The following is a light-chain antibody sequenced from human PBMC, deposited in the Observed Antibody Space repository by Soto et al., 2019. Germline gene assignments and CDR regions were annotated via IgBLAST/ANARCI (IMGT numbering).Light chain of an antibody. CDR3: QQYGSSII. V-gene: IGKV3-20*01. CDR1: QSVSNSY. CDR2: DAS. J-gene: IGKJ5*01. Sequence: ENVLTQSPGTLYLSPGEGATLFCRASQSVSNSYLAWYQQKPGQAPRLLISDASRRATGFPDRFSGSGSGTDFTLSISRLEPEDFAVYHCQQYGSSIIFGQGTRLEIK.